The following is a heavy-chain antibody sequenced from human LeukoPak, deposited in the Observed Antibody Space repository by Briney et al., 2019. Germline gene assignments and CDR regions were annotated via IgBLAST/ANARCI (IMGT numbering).Heavy chain of an antibody. D-gene: IGHD3-10*01. CDR3: ARRFGELLGWFDP. V-gene: IGHV4-34*01. CDR2: INHSGST. J-gene: IGHJ5*02. CDR1: GGSFSGYY. Sequence: PSETLSLTCAVYGGSFSGYYWSWIRQPPGKGLEWIGEINHSGSTNYNPSLKSRVTISVDTSKNQFSLKLSSVTAADTAVYYCARRFGELLGWFDPWGQGTLVTVSS.